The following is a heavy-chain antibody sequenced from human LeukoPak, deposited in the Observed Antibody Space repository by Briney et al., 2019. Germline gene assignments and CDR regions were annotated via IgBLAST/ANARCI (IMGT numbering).Heavy chain of an antibody. J-gene: IGHJ4*02. CDR1: GCSISSYY. D-gene: IGHD3/OR15-3a*01. V-gene: IGHV4-39*01. CDR3: ARQTGSGRVILP. CDR2: IYYSGNT. Sequence: ASETLSLTCTVSGCSISSYYWSSIRQPPGKGLEWIGSIYYSGNTYYNASLKSQVSISIDTSKKQFSLRLTSVNAADTALYYCARQTGSGRVILPGGQGTLVTASS.